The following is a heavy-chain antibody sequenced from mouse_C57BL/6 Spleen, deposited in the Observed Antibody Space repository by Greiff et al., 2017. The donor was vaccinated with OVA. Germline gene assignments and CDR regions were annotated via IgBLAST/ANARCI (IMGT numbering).Heavy chain of an antibody. J-gene: IGHJ3*01. CDR3: ARNYDYDVAWFAY. CDR1: GFSLTSYG. CDR2: IWSGGST. Sequence: VKVVESGPGLVQPSQSLSITCTVSGFSLTSYGVHWVRQSPGKGLEWLGVIWSGGSTDYNAAFISRLSISKDNSKSQVFFKMNSLQADDTAIYYCARNYDYDVAWFAYWGQGTLVTVSA. V-gene: IGHV2-2*01. D-gene: IGHD2-4*01.